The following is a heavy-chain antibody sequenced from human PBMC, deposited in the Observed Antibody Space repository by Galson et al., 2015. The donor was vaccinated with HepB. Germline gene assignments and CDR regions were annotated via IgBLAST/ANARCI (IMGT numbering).Heavy chain of an antibody. CDR3: TRLGDFSGYSSR. CDR1: GFTFSRSA. D-gene: IGHD6-13*01. CDR2: IRSKANNYAT. J-gene: IGHJ4*02. V-gene: IGHV3-73*01. Sequence: SLRLSCAASGFTFSRSAIHWVRQASGKGPEWVGRIRSKANNYATSYVPTLKGRFTISRDDSKNMAYLHMKSLKTEDTAVYYCTRLGDFSGYSSRWGQGTLVTVSS.